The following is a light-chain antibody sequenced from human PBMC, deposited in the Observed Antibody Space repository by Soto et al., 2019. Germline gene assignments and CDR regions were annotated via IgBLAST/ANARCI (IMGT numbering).Light chain of an antibody. J-gene: IGKJ4*01. V-gene: IGKV1-6*01. CDR1: QGIRND. CDR2: AAS. CDR3: LQDYNYPLT. Sequence: AIQMTQSLSSLSASVGYRVTITCRASQGIRNDLGWYQQKPGKDPKLLIYAASSLQSGVTSRFSGSGSGTDFTLTIRSLQPEDFATYYCLQDYNYPLTFGGGTTVDIK.